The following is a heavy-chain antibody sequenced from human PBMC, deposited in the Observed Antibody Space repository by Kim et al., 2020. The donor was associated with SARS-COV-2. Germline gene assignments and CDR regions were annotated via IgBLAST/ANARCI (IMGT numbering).Heavy chain of an antibody. V-gene: IGHV3-13*01. CDR1: GFIFSNYD. CDR3: ARAPVGGWFRYGMDV. CDR2: VGTLADT. D-gene: IGHD6-19*01. Sequence: GGSLRLSCAASGFIFSNYDFHWVRQSLGEGLEWVAAVGTLADTFYAGSVKGRFTISRENAKNSVYLQLNSLRPGDTAVYFCARAPVGGWFRYGMDVWGQGTTVTVSS. J-gene: IGHJ6*02.